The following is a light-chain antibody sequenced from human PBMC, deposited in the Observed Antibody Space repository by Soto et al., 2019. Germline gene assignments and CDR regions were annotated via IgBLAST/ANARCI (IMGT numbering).Light chain of an antibody. CDR3: HQYHNWPRT. Sequence: EIVLTQSPATLSVSPGERATLSCRASQGVFSNLAWYQQKPGQAPRLLIYGASTRASAIPARFSGRGSGTDFTITISRLQSEDFAVYFCHQYHNWPRTFGQGTKVDVK. V-gene: IGKV3D-15*01. J-gene: IGKJ1*01. CDR2: GAS. CDR1: QGVFSN.